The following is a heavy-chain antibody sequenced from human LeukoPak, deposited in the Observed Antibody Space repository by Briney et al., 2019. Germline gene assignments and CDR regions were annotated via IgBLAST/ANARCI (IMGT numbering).Heavy chain of an antibody. CDR1: GFTFSSYA. Sequence: GGSLRLSCAASGFTFSSYAMHWVRQAPGKGLEWVIVLSYDGTNEYSTDSVKGRFTISRDNSKNTLYLQMSSLRSEDTAVYYCARGPPNWGPDFWGQGTLITVSS. V-gene: IGHV3-30*04. J-gene: IGHJ4*02. CDR3: ARGPPNWGPDF. D-gene: IGHD7-27*01. CDR2: LSYDGTNE.